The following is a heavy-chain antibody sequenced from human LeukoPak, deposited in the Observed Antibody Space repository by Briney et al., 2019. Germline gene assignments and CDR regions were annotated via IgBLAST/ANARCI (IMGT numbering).Heavy chain of an antibody. CDR1: GFTFSDYY. D-gene: IGHD3-22*01. V-gene: IGHV3-11*01. CDR3: ARDSDSSGYSYYYGMDV. CDR2: ISSSGSTI. J-gene: IGHJ6*02. Sequence: GGSLRLSCAASGFTFSDYYMSWIRQAPGKGLEWVSYISSSGSTIYYADSVKGRFTISRDNAKNSLYLQMNSLRAEDTAVYYCARDSDSSGYSYYYGMDVWGQGTTVTVSS.